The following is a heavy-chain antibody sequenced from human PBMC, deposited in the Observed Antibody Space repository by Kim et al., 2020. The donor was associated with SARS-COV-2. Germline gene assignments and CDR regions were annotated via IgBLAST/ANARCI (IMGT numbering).Heavy chain of an antibody. D-gene: IGHD3-10*01. V-gene: IGHV4-59*01. CDR3: SRAVYYGSGSRSYGMDV. Sequence: LKSRVSISVDTSKNQFSLNLSSVTAADTAVYYCSRAVYYGSGSRSYGMDVWGQGTTVTVSS. J-gene: IGHJ6*02.